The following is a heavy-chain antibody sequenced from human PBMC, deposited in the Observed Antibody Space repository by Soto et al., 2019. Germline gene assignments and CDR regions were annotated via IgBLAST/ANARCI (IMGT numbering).Heavy chain of an antibody. Sequence: SETLSLTCAVSGFFISSGNYWGWIRKPPGKGLEWIGSILHGGNTYYNPSLKSRVTISVDMSKNQFSLKLNSVTAADTAVYYCARARWYDAFDVWGQGTVVTVSS. CDR2: ILHGGNT. D-gene: IGHD2-15*01. V-gene: IGHV4-38-2*01. CDR3: ARARWYDAFDV. J-gene: IGHJ3*01. CDR1: GFFISSGNY.